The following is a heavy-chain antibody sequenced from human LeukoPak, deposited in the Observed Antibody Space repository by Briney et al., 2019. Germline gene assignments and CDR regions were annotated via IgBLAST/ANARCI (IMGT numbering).Heavy chain of an antibody. CDR2: INYSGST. Sequence: SETLSLTCTVSGNPISSSSYYWGWIRQPPGKGLEWIGNINYSGSTYYNPSLKSRVTMSVDTSKNQFSLKLNSVTAADTAVYYCASRQRYSSGWYFDYWGRGTLVTVSS. CDR1: GNPISSSSYY. CDR3: ASRQRYSSGWYFDY. D-gene: IGHD6-19*01. J-gene: IGHJ4*02. V-gene: IGHV4-39*01.